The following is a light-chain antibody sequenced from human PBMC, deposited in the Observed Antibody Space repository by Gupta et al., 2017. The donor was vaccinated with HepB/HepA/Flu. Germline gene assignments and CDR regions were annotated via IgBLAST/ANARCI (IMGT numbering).Light chain of an antibody. Sequence: QSALTQPPSASGSPVPSVTISCTGPSSDVGGYNYVSWYQQHPGKAPKLMIYEVSKRPAGVPDRFSGSKAGNTASLTVSGLQEEEEADYYCSSDAGSNNLVFGGGTKLTVL. CDR2: EVS. CDR3: SSDAGSNNLV. J-gene: IGLJ2*01. V-gene: IGLV2-8*01. CDR1: SSDVGGYNY.